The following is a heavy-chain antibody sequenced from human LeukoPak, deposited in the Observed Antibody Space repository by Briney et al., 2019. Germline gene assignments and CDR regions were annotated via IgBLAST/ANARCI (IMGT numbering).Heavy chain of an antibody. CDR3: ARVTMVRGVTYWFDP. D-gene: IGHD3-10*01. Sequence: GESLKISCKGSGYSFTRYWIGWVRQMPGKGLEWMGILYPGDSDTRYSPSFQGQVTISADKSISTAYLQWSSLKASDNAMYYCARVTMVRGVTYWFDPWGQGTLVTVSS. V-gene: IGHV5-51*01. CDR2: LYPGDSDT. CDR1: GYSFTRYW. J-gene: IGHJ5*02.